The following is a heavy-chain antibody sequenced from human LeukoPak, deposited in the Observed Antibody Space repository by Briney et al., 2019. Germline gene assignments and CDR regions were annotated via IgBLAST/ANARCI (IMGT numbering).Heavy chain of an antibody. CDR1: GFTFSSYA. J-gene: IGHJ4*02. D-gene: IGHD3-22*01. CDR2: ISSSGGST. Sequence: PGGSLRLSCAASGFTFSSYAMSWVRQAPGKGLEWVSAISSSGGSTYYADSVKGRFTISRDNSKNTLYLQMNSLRAEDTAVYYCAKDPRGPTTYDSSARDSLDYWGQGTLVTVSS. CDR3: AKDPRGPTTYDSSARDSLDY. V-gene: IGHV3-23*01.